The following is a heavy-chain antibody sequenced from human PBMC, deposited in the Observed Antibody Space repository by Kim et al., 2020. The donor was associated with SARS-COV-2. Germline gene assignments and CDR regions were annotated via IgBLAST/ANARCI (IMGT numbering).Heavy chain of an antibody. CDR3: ARAGYCGGDCYGNFYYYYSGMDV. Sequence: GESLKISCEGSGYSFTSYWIGWVRQMPGKGLEWMGIIYPGDSDTRYSPSFQGQVTISADKSISTAYLQWSSLKASDTAMYYCARAGYCGGDCYGNFYYYYSGMDVWGQGTTVTVSS. D-gene: IGHD2-21*02. V-gene: IGHV5-51*01. J-gene: IGHJ6*02. CDR2: IYPGDSDT. CDR1: GYSFTSYW.